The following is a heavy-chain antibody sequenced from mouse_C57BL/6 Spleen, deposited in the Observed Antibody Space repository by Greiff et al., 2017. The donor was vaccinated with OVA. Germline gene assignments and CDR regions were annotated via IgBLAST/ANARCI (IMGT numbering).Heavy chain of an antibody. CDR3: ARESDYYGSSPFDY. CDR1: GFSLTSYG. Sequence: VQRVESGPGLVQPSQSLSITCTVSGFSLTSYGVHWVRQSPGKGLEWLGVIWSGGSTDYNAAFISRLSISKDNSKSQVFFKMNSLQADDTAIYYCARESDYYGSSPFDYWGQGTTLTVSS. CDR2: IWSGGST. D-gene: IGHD1-1*01. J-gene: IGHJ2*01. V-gene: IGHV2-2*01.